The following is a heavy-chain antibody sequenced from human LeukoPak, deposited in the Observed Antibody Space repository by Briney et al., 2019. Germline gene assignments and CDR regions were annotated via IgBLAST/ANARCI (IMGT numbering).Heavy chain of an antibody. CDR1: GFTFSSYW. CDR2: IKQDGSEK. Sequence: SGGSLILSCVASGFTFSSYWMTWVRQAPGKGLEWVANIKQDGSEKYYVDSVKGRFTISRDNAKNSLYLQMNSLRAEDTAVYSCARVVWEYDAFDIWGQGTMVTVSS. D-gene: IGHD1-26*01. CDR3: ARVVWEYDAFDI. J-gene: IGHJ3*02. V-gene: IGHV3-7*04.